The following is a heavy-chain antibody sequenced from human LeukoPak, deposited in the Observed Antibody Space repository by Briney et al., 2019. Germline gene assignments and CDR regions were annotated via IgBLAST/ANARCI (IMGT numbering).Heavy chain of an antibody. CDR3: ARQVPAAPGYYYYMDV. J-gene: IGHJ6*03. CDR1: GGTLSSYA. CDR2: IIPIFGTA. D-gene: IGHD2-2*01. Sequence: SVKVSCKASGGTLSSYAISWVRQAPGQGLEWMGGIIPIFGTANYAQKFQGRVTITTDESTSTAYMELSSLRSEDTAVYYCARQVPAAPGYYYYMDVWGKGTTVTVSS. V-gene: IGHV1-69*05.